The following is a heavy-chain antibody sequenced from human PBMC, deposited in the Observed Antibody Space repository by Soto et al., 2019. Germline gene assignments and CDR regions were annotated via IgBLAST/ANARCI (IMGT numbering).Heavy chain of an antibody. CDR1: GFTFSSYS. CDR3: ARDAAIVATGDWAYYYYGMDV. D-gene: IGHD5-12*01. J-gene: IGHJ6*02. V-gene: IGHV3-21*01. CDR2: ISSSSSYI. Sequence: PGGSLRLSCAASGFTFSSYSMNWVRQAPGKGLEWVSSISSSSSYIYYADSVKGRFTISRDNAKNSLYLQMNSLRAEDTAVYYCARDAAIVATGDWAYYYYGMDVWGQGTTVTVSS.